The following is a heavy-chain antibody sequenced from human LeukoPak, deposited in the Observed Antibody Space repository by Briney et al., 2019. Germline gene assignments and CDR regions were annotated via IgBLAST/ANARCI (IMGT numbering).Heavy chain of an antibody. CDR1: GGSFSGYY. CDR3: ARGDVVVTPVLAFDI. J-gene: IGHJ3*02. CDR2: INHSGST. Sequence: SETLSLTCAVYGGSFSGYYWSWIRQPPGKGLEWIGEINHSGSTNYNPSLKSRVTVSGDTSKNQFSLKLTSVTAADTAVYFCARGDVVVTPVLAFDIWGQGTMVTVSA. D-gene: IGHD2-21*02. V-gene: IGHV4-34*01.